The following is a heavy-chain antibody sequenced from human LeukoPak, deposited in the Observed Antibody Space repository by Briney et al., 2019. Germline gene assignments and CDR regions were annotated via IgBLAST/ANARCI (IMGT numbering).Heavy chain of an antibody. CDR3: ARDKNPEWLTVVGYYFDY. J-gene: IGHJ4*02. CDR2: INPNGGST. Sequence: ASVKVSCKASGYTFTSYYMHWVRQAPGQGLEWMAIINPNGGSTSYAQKFQGRVTMTRDTSTSTVYMELSGLRSEDTAVYYCARDKNPEWLTVVGYYFDYWGQGTLVTVSS. V-gene: IGHV1-46*01. CDR1: GYTFTSYY. D-gene: IGHD3-3*01.